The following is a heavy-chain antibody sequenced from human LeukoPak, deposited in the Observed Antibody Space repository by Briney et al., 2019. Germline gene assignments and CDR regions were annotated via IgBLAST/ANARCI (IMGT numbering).Heavy chain of an antibody. V-gene: IGHV3-30*14. J-gene: IGHJ4*02. CDR2: ISYDGSNK. CDR3: VKEVTYYYGSGSYFDY. Sequence: GGSLRLSCAASGFTFSSYAMHWVRQAPGKGLEWVAVISYDGSNKYYADSVKGRFTISRDNSKNTLYLQMSSLRAEDTAVYYCVKEVTYYYGSGSYFDYWGQGTLVTVSS. CDR1: GFTFSSYA. D-gene: IGHD3-10*01.